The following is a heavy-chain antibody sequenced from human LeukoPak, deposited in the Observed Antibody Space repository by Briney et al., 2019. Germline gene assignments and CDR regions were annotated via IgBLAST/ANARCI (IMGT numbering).Heavy chain of an antibody. CDR1: GFTFSSYW. V-gene: IGHV3-7*01. CDR2: INQDGREK. Sequence: GGSLTLSCEVSGFTFSSYWMTWVRQAPGKGLQWVANINQDGREKYYMDSMKGRLNISRDNTENSVFLQVTSLRPEDTGIYFCAKGRDYGDYWGQGTLVVVSS. CDR3: AKGRDYGDY. J-gene: IGHJ4*02.